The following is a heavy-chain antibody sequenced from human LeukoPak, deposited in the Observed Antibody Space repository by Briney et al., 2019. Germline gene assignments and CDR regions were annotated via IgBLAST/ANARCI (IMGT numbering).Heavy chain of an antibody. J-gene: IGHJ4*02. D-gene: IGHD1-26*01. V-gene: IGHV3-21*01. Sequence: GGSLRLSCAASGFTFSSDSMNWVRQAPGKGLEWVSSITSRSSYTYYADSVKGRFTISRDNAKNSLYLQMNSLRVEDTAVYYCARDVGGSSPGFDYWGQGTLVTVSS. CDR3: ARDVGGSSPGFDY. CDR1: GFTFSSDS. CDR2: ITSRSSYT.